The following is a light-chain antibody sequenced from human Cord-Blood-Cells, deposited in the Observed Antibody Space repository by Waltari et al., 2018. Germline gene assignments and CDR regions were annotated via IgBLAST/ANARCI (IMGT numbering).Light chain of an antibody. CDR2: WAS. Sequence: DLVMTQTPDSLAVSLGERAPINCKSSQRVLYSSNNKNYLAWYQQKPGQPPKLLIYWASTRESGVPDRFSGSGSGTDFTLTISSLQAEDVAVYYCQQYYSTPYTFGQGTKLEIK. CDR1: QRVLYSSNNKNY. CDR3: QQYYSTPYT. J-gene: IGKJ2*01. V-gene: IGKV4-1*01.